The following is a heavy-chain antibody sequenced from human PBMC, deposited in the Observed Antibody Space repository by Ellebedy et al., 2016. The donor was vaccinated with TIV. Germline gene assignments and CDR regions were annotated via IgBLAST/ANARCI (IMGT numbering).Heavy chain of an antibody. Sequence: GESLKISCAASGFTFSSYAMSWVRQAPGKGLEWVSGISGSGGSTYHAYSVKGRFTISRDNSKNTAYLQMNSLRAEDTAVYYCAKAGSSYCSGGSCYSLAWGQGTLVTVSS. V-gene: IGHV3-23*01. CDR2: ISGSGGST. CDR1: GFTFSSYA. J-gene: IGHJ5*02. D-gene: IGHD2-15*01. CDR3: AKAGSSYCSGGSCYSLA.